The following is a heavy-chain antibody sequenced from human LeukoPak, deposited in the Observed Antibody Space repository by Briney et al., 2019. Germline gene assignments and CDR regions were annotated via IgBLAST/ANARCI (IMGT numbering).Heavy chain of an antibody. CDR3: AKSWGSTRPYYNYMDI. D-gene: IGHD1-26*01. CDR1: GITFSNYA. Sequence: GGSLRLSCAASGITFSNYAMSWVRQAPGKGLEWVSIIGYRGGSIYYAYSVKGRFTISRDNSKNTLSLQMNGLRPEDTAVYYCAKSWGSTRPYYNYMDIWGKGTTVTVSS. CDR2: IGYRGGSI. J-gene: IGHJ6*03. V-gene: IGHV3-23*01.